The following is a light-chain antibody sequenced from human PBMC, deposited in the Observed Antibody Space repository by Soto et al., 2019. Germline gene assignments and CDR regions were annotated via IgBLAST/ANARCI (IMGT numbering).Light chain of an antibody. CDR3: SSYPASSTFV. CDR1: SSDVGNGQY. J-gene: IGLJ1*01. V-gene: IGLV2-14*01. CDR2: EVS. Sequence: QSVLTQPASVSGSPGQSITISCTGTSSDVGNGQYVSWYQQCPGKAPKLMIYEVSNRPSGVSNRFSASKSGNTASLTISGLQAEDEGDYYCSSYPASSTFVFGTGTKVTVL.